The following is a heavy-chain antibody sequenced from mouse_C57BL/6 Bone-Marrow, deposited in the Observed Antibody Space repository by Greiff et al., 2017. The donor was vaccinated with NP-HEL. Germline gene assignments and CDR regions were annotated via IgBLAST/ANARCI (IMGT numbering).Heavy chain of an antibody. V-gene: IGHV2-2*01. D-gene: IGHD2-3*01. Sequence: VKVVESGPGLVQPSQSLSITCTVSGFSLTSYGVHWVRQSPGKGLEWLGVIWSGGSTDYNAAFISRLSISKDNSKSQVFFKMNSLQADDTAIYYCARNWGGYYSWFAYWGQGTLVTVSA. J-gene: IGHJ3*01. CDR3: ARNWGGYYSWFAY. CDR2: IWSGGST. CDR1: GFSLTSYG.